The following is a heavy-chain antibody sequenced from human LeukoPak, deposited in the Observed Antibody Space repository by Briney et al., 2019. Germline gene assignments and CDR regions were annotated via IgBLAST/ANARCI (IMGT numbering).Heavy chain of an antibody. J-gene: IGHJ5*02. D-gene: IGHD5-18*01. CDR3: ARAVDTAMRLSWFGP. V-gene: IGHV4-31*03. CDR2: IYYSGST. Sequence: SETLSLTCTVSGGSISSGGYYWSWIRQHPGKGLEWIGYIYYSGSTYYNPSLKSRVTISVDTSKNQFSLKLSSVTAADTAVYYCARAVDTAMRLSWFGPWGQGTLVTVSS. CDR1: GGSISSGGYY.